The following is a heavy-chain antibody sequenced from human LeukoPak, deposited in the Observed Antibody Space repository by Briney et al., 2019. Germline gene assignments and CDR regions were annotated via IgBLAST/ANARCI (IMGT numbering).Heavy chain of an antibody. D-gene: IGHD3-9*01. J-gene: IGHJ3*02. V-gene: IGHV3-7*01. CDR3: ARYFSILTGYYNAFDI. Sequence: GGSLRLSCAAPGFTFSSYWMSWVRQAPGKGLEWVANIKQDGSEKYYVDSVKGRFTISRDNAKNSLYLQMNSLRAEDTAVYYCARYFSILTGYYNAFDIWGQGTMVTVSS. CDR2: IKQDGSEK. CDR1: GFTFSSYW.